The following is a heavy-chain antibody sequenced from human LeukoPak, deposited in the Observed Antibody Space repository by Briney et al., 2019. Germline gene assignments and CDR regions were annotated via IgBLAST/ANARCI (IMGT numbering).Heavy chain of an antibody. D-gene: IGHD1-1*01. CDR1: GFTFSSYS. V-gene: IGHV3-21*01. J-gene: IGHJ4*02. CDR2: ISSSSIHI. CDR3: ARDRQTGRFDY. Sequence: PGGSLRLSCAASGFTFSSYSVNWVRQAPGKGLEWVSSISSSSIHIYYADSVKCGFTISRDNAKNSLYLQMNRLRAEDTAVYYCARDRQTGRFDYWGQGTLVTVSA.